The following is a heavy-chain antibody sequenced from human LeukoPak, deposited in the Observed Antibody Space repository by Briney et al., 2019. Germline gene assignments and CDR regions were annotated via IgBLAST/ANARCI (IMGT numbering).Heavy chain of an antibody. CDR1: GGSISTYY. D-gene: IGHD6-6*01. Sequence: SETLSLTCTVSGGSISTYYWSWIRQPPGKGLGWLGYIFYTGTTNYNPSLKSRVTMSIDTSKNQFSLKLSSVTAADTAVYYCTRTYSSSSIDYWGQGALVTVSS. V-gene: IGHV4-59*01. CDR2: IFYTGTT. J-gene: IGHJ4*02. CDR3: TRTYSSSSIDY.